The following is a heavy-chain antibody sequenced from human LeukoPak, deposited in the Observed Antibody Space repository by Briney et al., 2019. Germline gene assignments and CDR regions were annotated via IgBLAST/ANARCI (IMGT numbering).Heavy chain of an antibody. Sequence: PSETLSLTCTVSGGSISSSSYYWGWIRQPPGKGLEWIGSIYYSGSTYYNPSLKSRVTISVDTSKNQFSLKLSSVTAADTAVYYCARTGTPYYDILTYYFDYWGQGTLVTVSS. CDR1: GGSISSSSYY. D-gene: IGHD3-9*01. V-gene: IGHV4-39*01. CDR2: IYYSGST. CDR3: ARTGTPYYDILTYYFDY. J-gene: IGHJ4*02.